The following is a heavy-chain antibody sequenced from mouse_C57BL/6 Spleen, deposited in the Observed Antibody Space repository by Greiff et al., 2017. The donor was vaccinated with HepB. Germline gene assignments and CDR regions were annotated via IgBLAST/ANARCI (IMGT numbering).Heavy chain of an antibody. D-gene: IGHD1-1*01. J-gene: IGHJ4*01. V-gene: IGHV1-53*01. CDR1: GYTFTSYW. Sequence: QVQLQQPGTELVKPGASVKLSCKASGYTFTSYWMHWVKQRPGQGLEWIGNINPSNGGTNYNEKFKSKATLTVDKSSSTAYMRLSSLTSVDSAVYSSAGSGSYSSICGFYAIDDWGQGTSVTVSS. CDR3: AGSGSYSSICGFYAIDD. CDR2: INPSNGGT.